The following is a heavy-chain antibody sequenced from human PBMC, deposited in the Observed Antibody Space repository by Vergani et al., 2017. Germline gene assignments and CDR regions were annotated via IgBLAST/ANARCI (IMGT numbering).Heavy chain of an antibody. CDR2: IYYSGST. Sequence: QVQLQESGPGLVKPSQTLSLTCTVSGGSISSGGYYWSWIRQHPGKGPEWIGYIYYSGSTYYNPSLKSRVTKSVDTSKNQFSLKLSSVTAADTAVYYCARDKVIAAAGTGGMDVWGQGTTVTVSS. CDR3: ARDKVIAAAGTGGMDV. J-gene: IGHJ6*02. D-gene: IGHD6-13*01. CDR1: GGSISSGGYY. V-gene: IGHV4-31*03.